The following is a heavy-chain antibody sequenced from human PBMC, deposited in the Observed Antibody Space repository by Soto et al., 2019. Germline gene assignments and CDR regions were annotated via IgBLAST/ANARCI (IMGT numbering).Heavy chain of an antibody. V-gene: IGHV1-18*01. J-gene: IGHJ3*02. D-gene: IGHD2-15*01. CDR3: ARDIVVVVADTTGDAFDI. CDR1: GYTFTSYG. Sequence: ASVKVSCKASGYTFTSYGISWVRQAPGQGLEWMGWISAYNGNTNYAQKLQGRVTMTTDTSTSTAYMELRSLRSDDTAVYYCARDIVVVVADTTGDAFDIWGQGTMVTVSS. CDR2: ISAYNGNT.